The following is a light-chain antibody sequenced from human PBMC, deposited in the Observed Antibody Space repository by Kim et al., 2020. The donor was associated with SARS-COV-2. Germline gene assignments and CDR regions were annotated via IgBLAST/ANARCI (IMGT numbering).Light chain of an antibody. J-gene: IGKJ2*01. CDR2: DAS. V-gene: IGKV1-39*01. CDR3: QHTFNTPRT. CDR1: QNIEYF. Sequence: DIQMTQSPSSLSASVGDRVTITCRASQNIEYFLSWYQQKPGKAPKLLIYDASRLHTEVPPRFGGSGFGTDFTLTISSLQPEDFATYYCQHTFNTPRTFGQGTKLEIK.